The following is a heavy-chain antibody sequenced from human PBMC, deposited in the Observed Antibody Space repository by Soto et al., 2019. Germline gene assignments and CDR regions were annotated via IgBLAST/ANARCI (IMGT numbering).Heavy chain of an antibody. V-gene: IGHV1-18*01. CDR3: ARDSGVVVAATQYYFDY. J-gene: IGHJ4*02. D-gene: IGHD2-15*01. Sequence: ASVRVSCKAPGYTFTSYGISWVRQAPGQGLEWMGWISAYNGNTNYAQKLQGRVTISVDTSKNQLSLKLSSVTAADTAVYYCARDSGVVVAATQYYFDYWGQGTLVTVSS. CDR2: ISAYNGNT. CDR1: GYTFTSYG.